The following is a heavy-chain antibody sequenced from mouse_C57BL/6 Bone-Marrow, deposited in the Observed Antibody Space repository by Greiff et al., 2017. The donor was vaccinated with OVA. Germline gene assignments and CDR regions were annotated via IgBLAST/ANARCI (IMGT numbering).Heavy chain of an antibody. J-gene: IGHJ3*01. CDR1: GFTFSDYG. CDR2: ISNLAYSI. CDR3: ARQYYGSSRGSWFAY. D-gene: IGHD1-1*01. V-gene: IGHV5-15*01. Sequence: EVKLMESGGGLVQPGGSLKLSCAASGFTFSDYGMAWVRQAPRKGPEWVAFISNLAYSIYYADTVTGRFTISRENAKNTLYLEMSSLRSEDTAMYYCARQYYGSSRGSWFAYWGQGTLVTVSA.